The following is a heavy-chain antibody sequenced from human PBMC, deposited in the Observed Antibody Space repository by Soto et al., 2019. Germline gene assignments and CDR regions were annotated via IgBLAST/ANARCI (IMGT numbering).Heavy chain of an antibody. D-gene: IGHD3-10*01. CDR3: AKHNYGGSGSSFYYCRSDL. CDR2: IFPADSDL. V-gene: IGHV5-51*01. Sequence: PGESLKISCQAGGYIFSTNRIAWIRHMPGKGLEWMGSIFPADSDLRYNPSFQGQVTISVDKSSETAYLQWTSLKASHTATFYCAKHNYGGSGSSFYYCRSDLWRQRTTVTVSS. CDR1: GYIFSTNR. J-gene: IGHJ6*02.